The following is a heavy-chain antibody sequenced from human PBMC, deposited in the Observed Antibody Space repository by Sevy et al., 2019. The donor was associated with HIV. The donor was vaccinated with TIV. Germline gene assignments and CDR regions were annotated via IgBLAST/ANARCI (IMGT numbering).Heavy chain of an antibody. J-gene: IGHJ6*02. D-gene: IGHD3-10*01. CDR2: ISSNGGST. V-gene: IGHV3-64D*06. Sequence: GGSLRLSCSASGFTFSSYAMHWVRQAPGKGLEYVSAISSNGGSTYYADSVKGRFTISTDNSKNTLYLQMSSLRAEDTAVYYCVKDWGAGGYYYGSGSYTYYYYYYGMDVWGQGTTVTVSS. CDR1: GFTFSSYA. CDR3: VKDWGAGGYYYGSGSYTYYYYYYGMDV.